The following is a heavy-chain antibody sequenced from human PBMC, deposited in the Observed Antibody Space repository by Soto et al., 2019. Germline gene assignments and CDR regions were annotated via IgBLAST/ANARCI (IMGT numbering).Heavy chain of an antibody. CDR2: SSAYNGNT. CDR1: GYSFTSYG. J-gene: IGHJ4*02. V-gene: IGHV1-18*01. Sequence: QVQLVQSGAEVKKPGASVKVSCKSSGYSFTSYGISWVRQAPGQGLERMGWSSAYNGNTKYAQKLQGRVTMTTATSTSTDYMELRSLRSDDTAVDYCARALAVALIYYWGQVTLVTVSS. CDR3: ARALAVALIYY. D-gene: IGHD6-19*01.